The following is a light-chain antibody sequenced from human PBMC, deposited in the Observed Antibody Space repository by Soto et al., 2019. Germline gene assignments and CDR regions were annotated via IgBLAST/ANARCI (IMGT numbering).Light chain of an antibody. CDR3: QNYNSAPRT. V-gene: IGKV1-27*01. CDR2: AAS. Sequence: DIQMSQSPSSLSASVGDRGTITCRASQGISNYLAWYQQKPGKVPKLLIYAASTLQSGVPSRFSGSGSGTDFTLTISSLQPEYVATYDCQNYNSAPRTFGQGTRVDIK. J-gene: IGKJ1*01. CDR1: QGISNY.